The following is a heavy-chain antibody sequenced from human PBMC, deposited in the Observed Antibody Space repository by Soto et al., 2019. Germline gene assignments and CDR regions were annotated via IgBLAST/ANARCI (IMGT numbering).Heavy chain of an antibody. V-gene: IGHV4-59*12. CDR3: ARDSPSRRLGELSLSWFDP. D-gene: IGHD3-16*02. J-gene: IGHJ5*02. CDR2: IYDDGSA. Sequence: PSETLSLTCTVSGGSISSSYWSWIRQPPGKGLEWLAYIYDDGSANYNPSLKSRVTISVDTSKNQFSLKLSSVTAADTAVYYCARDSPSRRLGELSLSWFDPWGQGTLVTVSS. CDR1: GGSISSSY.